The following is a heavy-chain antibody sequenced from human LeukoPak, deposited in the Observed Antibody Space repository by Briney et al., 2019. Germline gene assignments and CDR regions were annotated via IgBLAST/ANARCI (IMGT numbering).Heavy chain of an antibody. CDR2: INSDGSST. Sequence: GGSLRLSCAASGFTFSNYWMNWVRQAPGKGLVWVSHINSDGSSTTYADSVRGRFTISRDNSKNTLYLQMNSLRAEDTAVYYCARDFELSHWGQGTLVTVSS. J-gene: IGHJ4*02. CDR3: ARDFELSH. CDR1: GFTFSNYW. D-gene: IGHD3-16*02. V-gene: IGHV3-74*01.